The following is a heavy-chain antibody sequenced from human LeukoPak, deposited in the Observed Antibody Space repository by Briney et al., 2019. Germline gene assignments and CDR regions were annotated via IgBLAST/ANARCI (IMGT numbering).Heavy chain of an antibody. V-gene: IGHV3-7*01. CDR3: ARLKYSSSWHSDY. CDR1: GFTFSDYW. J-gene: IGHJ4*02. CDR2: IKEDGSEK. Sequence: GGSLRLSCAASGFTFSDYWMSWVRQAPGKGLEWVANIKEDGSEKYYVDSVKGRFTISRDNAKNSLYLQMNSLRAEDTSVYYCARLKYSSSWHSDYWGQGTLVTVSS. D-gene: IGHD6-13*01.